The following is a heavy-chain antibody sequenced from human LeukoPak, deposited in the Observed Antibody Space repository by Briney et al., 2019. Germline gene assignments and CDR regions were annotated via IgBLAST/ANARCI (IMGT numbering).Heavy chain of an antibody. Sequence: ASVKVSCKASGGTFSSYTITWVRQAPGQGLEWMGSIIPIFGTANYAQKFQGRVTITADESTSTAYMELSSVRSKDTAVYYCARVNCGGDCYSDRGAFDIWGQGTMVTVSS. CDR2: IIPIFGTA. CDR1: GGTFSSYT. V-gene: IGHV1-69*13. CDR3: ARVNCGGDCYSDRGAFDI. D-gene: IGHD2-21*02. J-gene: IGHJ3*02.